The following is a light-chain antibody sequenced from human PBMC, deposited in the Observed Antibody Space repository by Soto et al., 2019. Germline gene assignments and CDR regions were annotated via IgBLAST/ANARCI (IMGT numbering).Light chain of an antibody. J-gene: IGLJ1*01. CDR2: QVS. CDR3: SSYTSASTYV. CDR1: SSDIGYYNY. Sequence: QSALTQPASVSESPGQSITISCTGTSSDIGYYNYVSWYQHHPGKAPKLMIYQVSNRPSGVSNRFSGSKSGNTASLTISGLQAEDEADYYCSSYTSASTYVFGTGTNVTVL. V-gene: IGLV2-14*01.